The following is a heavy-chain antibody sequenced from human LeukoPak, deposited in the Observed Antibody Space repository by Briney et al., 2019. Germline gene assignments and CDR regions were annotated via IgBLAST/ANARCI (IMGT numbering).Heavy chain of an antibody. CDR2: IYTSGST. J-gene: IGHJ5*02. D-gene: IGHD3-22*01. CDR1: GGSISSYY. V-gene: IGHV4-4*07. CDR3: ARDDYYYDSSGYNSYNWFDP. Sequence: SETLSLTCTVSGGSISSYYWSWIRQPAGKGLEWVGRIYTSGSTNYNPSLKSRVTISVDTSKNQFSLKLSSVTAADTAVYYCARDDYYYDSSGYNSYNWFDPWGQGTLVTVSS.